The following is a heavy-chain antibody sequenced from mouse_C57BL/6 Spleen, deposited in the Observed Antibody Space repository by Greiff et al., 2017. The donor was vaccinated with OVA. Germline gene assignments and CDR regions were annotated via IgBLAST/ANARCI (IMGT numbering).Heavy chain of an antibody. CDR3: ARESLDSSGYSY. J-gene: IGHJ2*01. Sequence: VQLQQSGAELVKPGASVKMSCKASGYTFTSYWITWVKQRPGQGLEWIGDIYPGSGSTNYNEKFKSKATLTVDTSSSTAYMQLSSLTSEDSAVYYCARESLDSSGYSYWGQGTTLTVSS. CDR1: GYTFTSYW. CDR2: IYPGSGST. D-gene: IGHD3-2*02. V-gene: IGHV1-55*01.